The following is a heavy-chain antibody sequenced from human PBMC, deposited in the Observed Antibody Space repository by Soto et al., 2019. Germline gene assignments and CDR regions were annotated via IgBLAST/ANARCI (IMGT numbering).Heavy chain of an antibody. CDR2: INPDSGGT. J-gene: IGHJ5*02. V-gene: IGHV1-2*02. Sequence: ASVKVSCKTSGYTFTGYHVHWVRQAPGQGLEWMGWINPDSGGTNYQQKFQGRLTITKDTSKNQVVLTMTNMDPVDTATYYCAHSGYSAARIFDPWGQGTLVTVSS. CDR3: AHSGYSAARIFDP. D-gene: IGHD5-12*01. CDR1: GYTFTGYH.